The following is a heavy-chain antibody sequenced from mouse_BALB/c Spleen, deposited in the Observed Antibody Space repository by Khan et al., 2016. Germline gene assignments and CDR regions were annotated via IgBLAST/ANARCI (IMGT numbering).Heavy chain of an antibody. CDR2: ISYSGST. CDR3: ARGGSFDY. CDR1: GYSITSDYA. J-gene: IGHJ2*01. V-gene: IGHV3-2*02. Sequence: EVQLQESGPGLVKPSQSLSLTCTVTGYSITSDYACNWIRQFPGNKLEWMGYISYSGSTCYHPSLNSRLFITRDTSKNQFFLQLKSVTTEDAATCYCARGGSFDYLGQGTNLTVSS.